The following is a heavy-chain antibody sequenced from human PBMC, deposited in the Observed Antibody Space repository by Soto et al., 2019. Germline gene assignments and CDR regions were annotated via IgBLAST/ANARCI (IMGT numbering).Heavy chain of an antibody. CDR2: IYYSGST. D-gene: IGHD6-13*01. Sequence: QVQLQESGPGLVKPSQTLSLTCTVSGGSISSGGYYWSWIRQHPGKGPEWIGYIYYSGSTYYNPSLKSRVTITVDTSKNQFSLKLSSVTAADTAVYYCARAPNSWSHSNWFDPWGQGTLVSVSS. CDR3: ARAPNSWSHSNWFDP. V-gene: IGHV4-31*03. CDR1: GGSISSGGYY. J-gene: IGHJ5*02.